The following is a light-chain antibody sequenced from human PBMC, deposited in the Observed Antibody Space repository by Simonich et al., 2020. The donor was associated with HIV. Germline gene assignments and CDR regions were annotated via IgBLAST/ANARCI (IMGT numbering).Light chain of an antibody. J-gene: IGLJ3*02. CDR3: YSTDSSGNHWV. Sequence: SYELTQPPSVSVSPGQTARITCSGDALPKKYGYWYQQKSGQAPVLVIYEDNKRPSGIPEGFSGSRSGTMATLTISGAQVEDEADYYCYSTDSSGNHWVFGGGTKLTVL. V-gene: IGLV3-10*01. CDR2: EDN. CDR1: ALPKKY.